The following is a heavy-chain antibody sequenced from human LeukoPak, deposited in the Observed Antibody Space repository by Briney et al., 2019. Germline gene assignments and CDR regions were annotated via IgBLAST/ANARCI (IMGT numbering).Heavy chain of an antibody. CDR1: GFTFSSYS. D-gene: IGHD2-15*01. CDR3: AKDMSSSRRGGGMDV. V-gene: IGHV3-21*04. J-gene: IGHJ6*02. CDR2: ISSSSSYI. Sequence: GGSLRLSCAASGFTFSSYSMNWVRQAPGKGLEWVSSISSSSSYIYYADSVKGRFTISRDNAKNSLYLQMNSLRAEDTALYYCAKDMSSSRRGGGMDVWGQGTTVTVSS.